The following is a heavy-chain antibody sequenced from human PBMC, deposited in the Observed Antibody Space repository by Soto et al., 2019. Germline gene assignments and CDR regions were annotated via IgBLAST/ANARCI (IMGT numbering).Heavy chain of an antibody. CDR1: GGSFSDYY. Sequence: SETLSLTCAVYGGSFSDYYWSWIRQPPGKGLEWIGEINHSVSTNYNPSLKSRITISVDTSKNQFSLKLSSVTAADTAVYYCARRGDYYDSRGDAFDIWGHGTIVSVS. D-gene: IGHD3-22*01. J-gene: IGHJ3*02. CDR3: ARRGDYYDSRGDAFDI. CDR2: INHSVST. V-gene: IGHV4-34*01.